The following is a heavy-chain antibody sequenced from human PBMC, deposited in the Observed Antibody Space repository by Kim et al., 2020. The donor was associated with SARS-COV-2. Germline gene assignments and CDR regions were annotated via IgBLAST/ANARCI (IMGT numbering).Heavy chain of an antibody. Sequence: GGSLRLSCTASGFTSGDYAMSWFRQAPGKGLEWVGFIRSKAYGGTTEYAASVKGRFTISRDDSKSIAYLQMNSLKTEDTAVYYCTRAEVEMATIGDYWGQGTLVTVSS. CDR2: IRSKAYGGTT. D-gene: IGHD5-12*01. J-gene: IGHJ4*02. CDR3: TRAEVEMATIGDY. V-gene: IGHV3-49*03. CDR1: GFTSGDYA.